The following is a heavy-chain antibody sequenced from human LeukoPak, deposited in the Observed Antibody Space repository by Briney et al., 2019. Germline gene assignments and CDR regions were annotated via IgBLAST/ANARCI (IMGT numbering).Heavy chain of an antibody. D-gene: IGHD3-10*01. CDR1: GGSFSSSSYY. CDR3: ARDDSMVRGVYAFDI. V-gene: IGHV4-39*07. J-gene: IGHJ3*02. CDR2: IYYSGST. Sequence: SETLSLTCAVYGGSFSSSSYYWGWIRQPPGKGLEWIGSIYYSGSTYYNPSLKSRVTISVDTSKNQFSLKLSSVTAADTAVYYCARDDSMVRGVYAFDIWGQGTMVTVSS.